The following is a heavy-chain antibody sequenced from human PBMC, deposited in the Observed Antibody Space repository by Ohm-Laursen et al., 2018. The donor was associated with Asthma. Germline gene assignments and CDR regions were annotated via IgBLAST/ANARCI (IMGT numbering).Heavy chain of an antibody. D-gene: IGHD1-26*01. V-gene: IGHV4-34*08. J-gene: IGHJ4*02. Sequence: SDTLSLTCTASGDSFGAYYFSWIRQLPGQGLEWIGEITHDGYANYNASLESRVTISVDTSKEQFSLIVNSVTHADTAVYFCVASRQSAWGWDLWGQGTLVTVSS. CDR1: GDSFGAYY. CDR2: ITHDGYA. CDR3: VASRQSAWGWDL.